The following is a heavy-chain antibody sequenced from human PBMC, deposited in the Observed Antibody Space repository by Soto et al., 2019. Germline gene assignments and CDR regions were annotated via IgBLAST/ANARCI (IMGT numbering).Heavy chain of an antibody. J-gene: IGHJ4*02. V-gene: IGHV3-33*01. CDR2: IWYDGSNK. CDR3: TRNSLLSPWTLNY. CDR1: GFTFSSYD. Sequence: QAQLVESGGGVVQPGRSLRLSCAASGFTFSSYDMHWVRQAPGKGLEWVAVIWYDGSNKYYVESVKGRFTISRDNSQNTLYLQMNSLRAEDTAVYYCTRNSLLSPWTLNYWGQGTLFTVSS. D-gene: IGHD3-10*01.